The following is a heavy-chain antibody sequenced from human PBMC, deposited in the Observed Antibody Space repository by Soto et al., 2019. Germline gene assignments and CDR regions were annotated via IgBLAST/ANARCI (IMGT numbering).Heavy chain of an antibody. CDR3: ARHVNFPLAGIGFDS. CDR2: IYNIGST. V-gene: IGHV4-61*01. Sequence: SETLSLTCTVSGGSVSSGSYYWSWLRQPPGKGLEWIGYIYNIGSTNYNNSLRSRVTMSIDTSQEHFSLKVSSVTAKDTVFYYGARHVNFPLAGIGFDSWGRETRVTFS. CDR1: GGSVSSGSYY. D-gene: IGHD6-19*01. J-gene: IGHJ4*02.